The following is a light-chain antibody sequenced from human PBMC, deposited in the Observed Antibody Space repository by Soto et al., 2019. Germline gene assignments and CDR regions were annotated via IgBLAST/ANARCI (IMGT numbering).Light chain of an antibody. CDR3: QQYNSWPLT. Sequence: EKVMTQSTGTLSVSPGEGATLSCRASQSVSSNLAWYQQKPGQAPRLLIYGASTRATGIPARFSGSGSGTEFTLTISSLQSEDFAVYYCQQYNSWPLTFGQGTRLEIK. CDR2: GAS. V-gene: IGKV3-15*01. J-gene: IGKJ5*01. CDR1: QSVSSN.